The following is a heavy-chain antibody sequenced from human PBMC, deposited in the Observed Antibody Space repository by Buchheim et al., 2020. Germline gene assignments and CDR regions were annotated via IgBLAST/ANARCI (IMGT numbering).Heavy chain of an antibody. CDR3: AKDGVRRYNYGTYYGLDV. CDR1: GFPFSSSL. Sequence: EVQLLESGGDLIQPGGSLRLSCAASGFPFSSSLMTWVRRSAGKGLEWVAAISGAGGSTYYADSVRGRFTVSRDNSRNTVYLQMHSLRAEDTAVYYCAKDGVRRYNYGTYYGLDVWGQGTT. J-gene: IGHJ6*01. CDR2: ISGAGGST. V-gene: IGHV3-23*01. D-gene: IGHD3-10*01.